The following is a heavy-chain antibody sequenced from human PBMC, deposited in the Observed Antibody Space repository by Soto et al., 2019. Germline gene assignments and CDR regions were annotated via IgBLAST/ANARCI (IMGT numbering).Heavy chain of an antibody. Sequence: PSETLSLTCTVSGGSISTYYWSWIRRPPGKGLEWIGYIYNSGSTHSNPSLQSRVTISVDTSKNQFSLKLSSVTAADTAIYYCERARITMVREVIKYNMDVWGQGTTVTV. CDR3: ERARITMVREVIKYNMDV. J-gene: IGHJ6*02. CDR1: GGSISTYY. D-gene: IGHD3-10*01. CDR2: IYNSGST. V-gene: IGHV4-59*01.